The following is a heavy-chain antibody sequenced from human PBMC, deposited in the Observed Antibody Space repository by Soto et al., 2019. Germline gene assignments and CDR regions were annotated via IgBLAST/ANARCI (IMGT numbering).Heavy chain of an antibody. V-gene: IGHV4-34*01. CDR3: ARGMVVTASPSYYFDY. J-gene: IGHJ4*02. D-gene: IGHD2-21*02. CDR1: GGSFSGYY. CDR2: INHSGST. Sequence: SETLSLTCAVYGGSFSGYYWSWIRQPPGKGLEWIGEINHSGSTNYNPSLKSRVTISVDTSKNQFSLKLSSVTAADTAVYYCARGMVVTASPSYYFDYWGQGTLVTVYS.